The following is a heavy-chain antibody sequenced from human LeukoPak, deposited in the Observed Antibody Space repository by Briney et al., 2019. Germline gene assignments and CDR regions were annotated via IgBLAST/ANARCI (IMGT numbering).Heavy chain of an antibody. Sequence: SETLSLNCTVSGGSISSYYWSWIRQPPGKGLEWIGYIYYSGSTNYNPSLKSRVTISVDTSKNQFSLKLSSVTAADTAVYYCARGGWQLVPFDYWGQGTLVTVSS. CDR2: IYYSGST. J-gene: IGHJ4*02. CDR1: GGSISSYY. D-gene: IGHD6-6*01. V-gene: IGHV4-59*01. CDR3: ARGGWQLVPFDY.